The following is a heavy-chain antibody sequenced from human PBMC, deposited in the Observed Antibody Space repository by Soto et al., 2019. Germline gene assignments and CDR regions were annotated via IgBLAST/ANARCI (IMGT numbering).Heavy chain of an antibody. V-gene: IGHV3-23*01. Sequence: GGSLRLSCAASGFTVSSNYMSWVRQAPGKGLEWVSAISGSGGSTYYADSVKGRFTISRDNSKNTLYLQMNSLRAEDTAVYYCAKGYDSSGYSTYFDYWGQGTLVTVSS. CDR2: ISGSGGST. J-gene: IGHJ4*02. CDR3: AKGYDSSGYSTYFDY. CDR1: GFTVSSNY. D-gene: IGHD3-22*01.